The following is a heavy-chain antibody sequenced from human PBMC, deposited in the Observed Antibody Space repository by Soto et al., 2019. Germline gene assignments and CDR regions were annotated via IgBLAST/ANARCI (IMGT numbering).Heavy chain of an antibody. CDR3: ARGRYGDY. D-gene: IGHD1-1*01. V-gene: IGHV1-18*01. CDR2: ISAHNDNT. J-gene: IGHJ4*02. Sequence: QVHLVQSGAEVKKPGASVKVSCKCSGYTFTSYGITWVRQAPGQGLEWMGWISAHNDNTDYAQKLQGRVTVTRDTSTSTAYIELRGRRSADTAVYYCARGRYGDYWGQGALVTVSS. CDR1: GYTFTSYG.